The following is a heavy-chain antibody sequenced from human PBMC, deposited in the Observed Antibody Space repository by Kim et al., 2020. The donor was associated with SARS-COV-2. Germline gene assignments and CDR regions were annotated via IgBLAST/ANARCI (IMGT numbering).Heavy chain of an antibody. V-gene: IGHV4-39*01. CDR1: SGSISSGSHY. Sequence: SETLSLTCAVSSGSISSGSHYWGWIRQPPGRGLEWIASIYFSGTTYYNSSLNSRVTISVNTSNNQFPLKLSPVTAADTAVYYCARMTVYWYFDLWGLGTL. J-gene: IGHJ2*01. D-gene: IGHD2-21*02. CDR3: ARMTVYWYFDL. CDR2: IYFSGTT.